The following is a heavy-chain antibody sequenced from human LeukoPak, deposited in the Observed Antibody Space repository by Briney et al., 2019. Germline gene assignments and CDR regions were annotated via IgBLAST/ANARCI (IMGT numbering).Heavy chain of an antibody. CDR3: AIGGRYYGSGRLDY. CDR2: INHSGST. CDR1: GGSFSGYY. V-gene: IGHV4-34*01. J-gene: IGHJ4*02. Sequence: SETLSLTCGVYGGSFSGYYWTWIRQPPGKGLEWIGEINHSGSTNYNPSLKSRVTISVDTSKNQFSLKLSSVTAADTAVYYCAIGGRYYGSGRLDYWGQGTLVTVSS. D-gene: IGHD3-10*01.